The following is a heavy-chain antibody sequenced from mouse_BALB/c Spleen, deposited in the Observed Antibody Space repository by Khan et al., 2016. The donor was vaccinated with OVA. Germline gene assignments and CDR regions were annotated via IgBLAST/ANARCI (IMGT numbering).Heavy chain of an antibody. CDR1: GFSLTGYG. CDR3: ARELRLGGFAY. Sequence: QVQLKESGPGLVAPSQSLSLTCTVSGFSLTGYGVNWVRQPPGKGLEWLGMIWSDGSTDYNSALKSRLSISKDNSKSQVFLKMNSLQTDDTARYYCARELRLGGFAYWGQGTLVTVSA. CDR2: IWSDGST. D-gene: IGHD1-2*01. V-gene: IGHV2-6-7*01. J-gene: IGHJ3*01.